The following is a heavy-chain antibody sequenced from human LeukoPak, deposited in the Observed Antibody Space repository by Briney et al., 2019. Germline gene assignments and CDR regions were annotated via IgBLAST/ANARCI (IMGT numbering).Heavy chain of an antibody. J-gene: IGHJ4*02. Sequence: GGSLRLSCAASGFTFDNYRMSRVRQAPGKGLEWVSTVNAGGGNTYYADSVKGRFTISRDNSMSTLILQMNSLRVEDTALYYCTKRVKYGGTWDHFADWGQGTLVTVSS. D-gene: IGHD1-26*01. CDR2: VNAGGGNT. CDR1: GFTFDNYR. V-gene: IGHV3-23*01. CDR3: TKRVKYGGTWDHFAD.